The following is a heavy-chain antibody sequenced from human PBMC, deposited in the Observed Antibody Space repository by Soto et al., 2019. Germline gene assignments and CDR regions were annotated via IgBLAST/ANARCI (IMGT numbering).Heavy chain of an antibody. Sequence: PGGSLRLSCAASGFTFSDYYMSWIRQAPGKGLEWVSYISSSSSYTNYADSVKGRFTISRDNAKNSLYLQMNSLRAEDTAVYYCARAASPYYDILTGDYYYGMDVWGQGTTVTVSS. D-gene: IGHD3-9*01. CDR1: GFTFSDYY. J-gene: IGHJ6*02. CDR3: ARAASPYYDILTGDYYYGMDV. CDR2: ISSSSSYT. V-gene: IGHV3-11*06.